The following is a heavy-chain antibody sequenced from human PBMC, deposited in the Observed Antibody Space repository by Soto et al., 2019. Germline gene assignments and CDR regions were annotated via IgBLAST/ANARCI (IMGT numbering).Heavy chain of an antibody. CDR2: ISYDGSNK. D-gene: IGHD4-17*01. Sequence: QVQLVESGGGVVQPGRSLRLSCAASGFTFSSYAMHWVRQAPGKGLEWVAVISYDGSNKYYADSVKGRFTISRDNSKNTLYLQMNSLRGEDTAVYYCARDLSRGDYKGGIDYWGPGTLVTVSS. CDR1: GFTFSSYA. J-gene: IGHJ4*02. V-gene: IGHV3-30-3*01. CDR3: ARDLSRGDYKGGIDY.